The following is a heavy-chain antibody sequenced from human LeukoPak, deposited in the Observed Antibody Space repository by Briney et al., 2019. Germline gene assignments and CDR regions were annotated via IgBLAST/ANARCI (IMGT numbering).Heavy chain of an antibody. Sequence: GGSLRLSCAGSGFAVSSNYMSWVRQAPGKGLEWVSVIYSGGSTYYADSVKGRFTISRDDSKNTPYLQLNSLRAEDTAVYYCAIATAGTNYYFDYWGQGTLVTVSS. V-gene: IGHV3-66*01. D-gene: IGHD6-13*01. CDR2: IYSGGST. J-gene: IGHJ4*02. CDR1: GFAVSSNY. CDR3: AIATAGTNYYFDY.